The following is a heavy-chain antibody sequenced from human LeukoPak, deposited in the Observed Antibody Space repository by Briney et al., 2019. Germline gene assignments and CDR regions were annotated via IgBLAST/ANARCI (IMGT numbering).Heavy chain of an antibody. CDR2: ISGSGSGT. CDR1: GFTFSSYA. CDR3: AKGGIAAAGTSFYFDY. Sequence: GGSLILSCAASGFTFSSYAMSWVRQAPGKGLEWVSGISGSGSGTYYPDSVKGRFTISRDNSKNTLYLQMNSLRAEDTAVYYCAKGGIAAAGTSFYFDYWGQGTLVTVSS. V-gene: IGHV3-23*01. J-gene: IGHJ4*02. D-gene: IGHD6-13*01.